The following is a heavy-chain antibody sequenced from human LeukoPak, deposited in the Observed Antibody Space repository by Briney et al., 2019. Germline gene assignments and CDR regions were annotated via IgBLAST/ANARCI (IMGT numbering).Heavy chain of an antibody. J-gene: IGHJ4*02. CDR3: ALHDYGDY. CDR2: IKQDGSKK. V-gene: IGHV3-7*01. D-gene: IGHD4-11*01. Sequence: GGSLRLSCVASGFPFSSYWMTWVRQAPGKGLEWVANIKQDGSKKSYVDSVKGRFTISRDNAKNSLYLQMNSLRDEDTAVYYCALHDYGDYWGQGTLVTVSS. CDR1: GFPFSSYW.